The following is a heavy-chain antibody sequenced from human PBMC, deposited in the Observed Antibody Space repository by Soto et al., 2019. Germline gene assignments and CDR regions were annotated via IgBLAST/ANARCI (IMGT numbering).Heavy chain of an antibody. D-gene: IGHD4-17*01. CDR1: GFTFSNYA. CDR2: ITGRGGTT. J-gene: IGHJ4*02. V-gene: IGHV3-23*01. CDR3: AKPVDTVTSFDY. Sequence: EVQLLESGGGLVQPGGSLRLSCAASGFTFSNYAMSWVRQAPGKGLEWVSAITGRGGTTYYADSVKGRFTISRDTTKNPVSVQKNSTRADDAAVYYCAKPVDTVTSFDYWGRRSPVTVSS.